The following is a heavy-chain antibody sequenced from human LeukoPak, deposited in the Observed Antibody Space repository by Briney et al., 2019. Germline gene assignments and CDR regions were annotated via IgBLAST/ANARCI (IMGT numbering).Heavy chain of an antibody. D-gene: IGHD1-26*01. V-gene: IGHV1-69*13. CDR3: AKDGGGGSYSFDY. CDR1: GGTFSSYA. J-gene: IGHJ4*02. Sequence: GASVKVSCKASGGTFSSYAISWVRQAPGQGLEWMGGIIPIFGTANYAQKFQGRVTITADESTSTAYMELSSLRSEDTAVYYCAKDGGGGSYSFDYGGQGPRATVSS. CDR2: IIPIFGTA.